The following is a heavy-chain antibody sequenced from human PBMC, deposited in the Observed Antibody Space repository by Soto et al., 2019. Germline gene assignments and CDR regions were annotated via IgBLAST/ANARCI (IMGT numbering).Heavy chain of an antibody. Sequence: QVQLVQSGAEVKKHGTSVKLSCKASGYNFIAYYIYWVRQAPGQGPEWMGMINPSSGATNYAQKIQGRVTVTRDTSTSTAYLELSSLRSEDAAVYYCAKYCGGDCRHFDAWGQGTLVTVSS. D-gene: IGHD2-21*02. CDR1: GYNFIAYY. CDR2: INPSSGAT. V-gene: IGHV1-46*01. CDR3: AKYCGGDCRHFDA. J-gene: IGHJ4*02.